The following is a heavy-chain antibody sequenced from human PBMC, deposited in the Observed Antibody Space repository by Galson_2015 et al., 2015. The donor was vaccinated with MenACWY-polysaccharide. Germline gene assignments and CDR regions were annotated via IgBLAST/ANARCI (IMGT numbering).Heavy chain of an antibody. J-gene: IGHJ4*02. CDR2: MSGRRGYT. CDR1: GFDFSSYA. V-gene: IGHV3-23*01. CDR3: ARGYSGYD. Sequence: SLRLSCAASGFDFSSYAMSWVRQAPGKGLEWVSTMSGRRGYTYYADSVKGRFTISRDNSKNTLYLQMSNLRAEDTAVYYCARGYSGYDWGQGTLVTVSS. D-gene: IGHD5-12*01.